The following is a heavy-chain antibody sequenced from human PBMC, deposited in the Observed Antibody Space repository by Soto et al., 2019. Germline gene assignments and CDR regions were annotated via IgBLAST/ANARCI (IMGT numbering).Heavy chain of an antibody. V-gene: IGHV3-23*01. CDR2: ISTSGANT. CDR3: AKVLCRVETLVPFYV. J-gene: IGHJ6*04. CDR1: GFTFSSFP. Sequence: EVQLLESGGGLVQPGGSLRLSCAASGFTFSSFPMSCVRQPPGKGLEWVSTISTSGANTHYADSVKGRLTISRDNSKNTLYPQLISLGAADTALYYCAKVLCRVETLVPFYVWGNGTKVIVSS. D-gene: IGHD2-15*01.